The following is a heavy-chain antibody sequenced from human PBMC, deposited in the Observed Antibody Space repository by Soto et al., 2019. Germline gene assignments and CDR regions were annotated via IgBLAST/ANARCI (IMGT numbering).Heavy chain of an antibody. Sequence: SVKVSCKASGYTFTSYDINWVRQATGQGLEWMGWMGPNSGQTGYTQKFQGRVTMTSNTSINTAYMELSSLRSEDTAVYYCARERGYSYGGTDYYYYYGIDVWGQGTTVTVSS. D-gene: IGHD5-18*01. CDR3: ARERGYSYGGTDYYYYYGIDV. J-gene: IGHJ6*02. V-gene: IGHV1-8*01. CDR2: MGPNSGQT. CDR1: GYTFTSYD.